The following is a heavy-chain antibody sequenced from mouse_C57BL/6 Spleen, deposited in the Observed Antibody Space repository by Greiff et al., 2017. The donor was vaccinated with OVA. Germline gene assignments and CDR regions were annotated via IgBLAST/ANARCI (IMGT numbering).Heavy chain of an antibody. CDR2: IYPGSGST. V-gene: IGHV1-55*01. J-gene: IGHJ2*01. Sequence: QVQLQQPGAELVKPGASVKMSCKASGYTFTSYWITWVKQRPGQGLEWIGDIYPGSGSTNYNEKFKSKATLTVDTSSSTAYMQLSSLTSEDSAVXDCARWDMYGNYDDYWGQGTTLTVSS. CDR1: GYTFTSYW. CDR3: ARWDMYGNYDDY. D-gene: IGHD2-10*02.